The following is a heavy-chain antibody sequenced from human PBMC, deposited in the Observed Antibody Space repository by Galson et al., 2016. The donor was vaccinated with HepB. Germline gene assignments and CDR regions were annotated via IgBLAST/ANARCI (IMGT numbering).Heavy chain of an antibody. CDR1: GFTFSNYG. D-gene: IGHD2-2*01. V-gene: IGHV3-33*01. J-gene: IGHJ6*02. Sequence: SLRLSCAASGFTFSNYGIHWVRQAPGKGLEWVAVIWNDGKNKQYADSVKGRFTISRDNSKNTLYLQMNSLRAEDTAVYYCARDPQYQLTNYYYYGMDVWGQGTTVTV. CDR2: IWNDGKNK. CDR3: ARDPQYQLTNYYYYGMDV.